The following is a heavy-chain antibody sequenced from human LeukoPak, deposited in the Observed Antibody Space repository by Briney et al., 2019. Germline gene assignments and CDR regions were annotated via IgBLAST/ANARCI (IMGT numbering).Heavy chain of an antibody. J-gene: IGHJ4*02. Sequence: ASVNVSCKASGYTFTSYYMHWVRQAPGQGLEWMGIINPSGGSTSYAQKFQGRVTMTRDTSTSTVYMELSSLRSEDTAVYYCARDRTYYDILTGYSPRYYFDYWGQGTLVTVSS. V-gene: IGHV1-46*01. CDR2: INPSGGST. D-gene: IGHD3-9*01. CDR1: GYTFTSYY. CDR3: ARDRTYYDILTGYSPRYYFDY.